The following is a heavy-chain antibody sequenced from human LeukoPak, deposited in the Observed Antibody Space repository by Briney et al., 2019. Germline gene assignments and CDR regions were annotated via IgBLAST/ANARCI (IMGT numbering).Heavy chain of an antibody. CDR1: GFTFGDYA. Sequence: PGGSLRLSCTASGFTFGDYAMSWFRQAPGKGLEWVGFIRSKAYGGTTEYAASVKGRFTISRDDSKSIAYLQMNSLKTEDTAVYYCTRERGATYYYDSSGYSDYWGQGTLVTVSS. V-gene: IGHV3-49*03. CDR3: TRERGATYYYDSSGYSDY. J-gene: IGHJ4*02. CDR2: IRSKAYGGTT. D-gene: IGHD3-22*01.